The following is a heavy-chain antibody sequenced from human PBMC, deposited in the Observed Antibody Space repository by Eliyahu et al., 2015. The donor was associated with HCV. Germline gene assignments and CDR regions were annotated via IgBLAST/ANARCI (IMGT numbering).Heavy chain of an antibody. CDR2: XNNSGGST. CDR3: ARDPNRSVAGFFDY. Sequence: EIQLLESGGDLVQPGGSLRLSCAASGFIFRSHAMNWVRPAPGKGLEWVSGXNNSGGSTYYADSVKGRFIISRDKYKNTLYLQMNSLRAEDTAVYYCARDPNRSVAGFFDYWGQGTLVTVSS. J-gene: IGHJ4*02. V-gene: IGHV3-23*01. CDR1: GFIFRSHA. D-gene: IGHD6-19*01.